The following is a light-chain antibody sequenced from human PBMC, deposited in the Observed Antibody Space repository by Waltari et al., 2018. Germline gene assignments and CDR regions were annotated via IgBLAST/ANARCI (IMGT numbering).Light chain of an antibody. CDR1: SSDVGNYNL. CDR3: CSYVGLGTYV. V-gene: IGLV2-23*02. J-gene: IGLJ1*01. Sequence: QSGLAQPASASGSPGQSITITCTGTSSDVGNYNLVSWYQQRPGKAPRLLIYEVTKRAPGTSARFSASKSGNTASLSIPGLQAQEDEADYYCCSYVGLGTYVFGTGTKVTV. CDR2: EVT.